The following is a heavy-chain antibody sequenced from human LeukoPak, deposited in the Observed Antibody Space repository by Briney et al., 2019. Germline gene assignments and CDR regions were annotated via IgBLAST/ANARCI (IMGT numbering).Heavy chain of an antibody. CDR1: GFTFSSYA. Sequence: GSLRLSCAASGFTFSSYAMSWVRQAPGKGLEWVSAISGSGGSTYYADSVKGRFTISRDNSKNTLYLQMNSLRAEDTAVYYCAKGLVPYSSSSRFDYWGQGTLVTVSS. CDR2: ISGSGGST. D-gene: IGHD6-6*01. CDR3: AKGLVPYSSSSRFDY. J-gene: IGHJ4*02. V-gene: IGHV3-23*01.